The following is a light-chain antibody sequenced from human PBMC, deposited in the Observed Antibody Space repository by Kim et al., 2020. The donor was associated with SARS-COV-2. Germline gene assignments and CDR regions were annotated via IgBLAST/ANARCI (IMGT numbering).Light chain of an antibody. CDR1: QSIRRN. CDR2: EAS. V-gene: IGKV1-5*01. Sequence: ASVGDEVTITCRASQSIRRNLAWYQQKPGKAPEFLIYEASSLESEVPSRCSGSGFGTEFTLKISGLQPDDFATYYCQQYYTYPLTFAGGTKVDIK. CDR3: QQYYTYPLT. J-gene: IGKJ4*01.